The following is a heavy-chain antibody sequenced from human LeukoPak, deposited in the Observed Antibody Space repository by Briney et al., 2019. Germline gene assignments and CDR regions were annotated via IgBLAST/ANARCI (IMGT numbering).Heavy chain of an antibody. J-gene: IGHJ6*03. CDR3: AKDGSWGDYYFYFYMDV. Sequence: GGSLRLSCEASGSGFTFGNFGLSWVRQAPGKGPEWLSGISASGHYTYSADSVKGRFTISRDNFKNTLYIDMNSLRAEDTAVYYCAKDGSWGDYYFYFYMDVWGKGTTVTVSS. D-gene: IGHD3-16*01. V-gene: IGHV3-23*01. CDR2: ISASGHYT. CDR1: GSGFTFGNFG.